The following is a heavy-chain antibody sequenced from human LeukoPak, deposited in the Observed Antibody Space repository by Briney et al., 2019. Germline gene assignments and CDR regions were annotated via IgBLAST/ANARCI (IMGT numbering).Heavy chain of an antibody. CDR3: ARDSTIFGVVTQSYYGMDV. V-gene: IGHV4-59*12. Sequence: PSETLSLTCTVSGGSISSYYWSWIRQPPGKGLEWIGYIYYSGSTNYNPSLKSRVTISVDTSKNQFSLKLSSVTAADTAVYYCARDSTIFGVVTQSYYGMDVWGQGTTVTVSS. D-gene: IGHD3-3*01. J-gene: IGHJ6*02. CDR2: IYYSGST. CDR1: GGSISSYY.